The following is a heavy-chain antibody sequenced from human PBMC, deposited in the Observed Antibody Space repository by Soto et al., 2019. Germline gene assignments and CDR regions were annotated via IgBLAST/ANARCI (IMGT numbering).Heavy chain of an antibody. J-gene: IGHJ5*02. CDR1: GGSFSCYC. V-gene: IGHV4-34*01. D-gene: IGHD3-9*01. CDR3: ARWDILNGYRIDH. Sequence: SETLSLTCAVYGGSFSCYCWIWIRQPPGKGLEWIGEINNSGSKKYNPSIKSRVTISVDKSKNQFSLKMSSVTAADTAVYYCARWDILNGYRIDHWGQGTLVTVSS. CDR2: INNSGSK.